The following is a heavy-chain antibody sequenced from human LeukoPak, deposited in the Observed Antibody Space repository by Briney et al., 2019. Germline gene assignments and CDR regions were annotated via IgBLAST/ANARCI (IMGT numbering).Heavy chain of an antibody. CDR2: INHSGSS. D-gene: IGHD6-13*01. V-gene: IGHV4-34*01. J-gene: IGHJ4*02. CDR1: GESFKDYY. CDR3: ARSGTYQHSSSYDY. Sequence: PSETLSLTCAVYGESFKDYYWNWIRQPPGKGLEWIGEINHSGSSNYNPSLKSRVTISADTSKNQFSLKLSSVTAADTAVYYCARSGTYQHSSSYDYWGQGTLVTVSS.